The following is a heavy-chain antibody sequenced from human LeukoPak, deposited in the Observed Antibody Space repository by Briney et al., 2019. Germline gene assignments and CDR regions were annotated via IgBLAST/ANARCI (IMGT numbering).Heavy chain of an antibody. CDR3: ATQSGSYYFEVFHYFYMDV. D-gene: IGHD1-26*01. J-gene: IGHJ6*03. CDR2: ISGSGGST. V-gene: IGHV3-23*01. CDR1: GLTFSSYA. Sequence: GGSLRLSCAASGLTFSSYAMSWVRQAPGKGLEWVSVISGSGGSTYYADSVKGRFTISRDNSKNTLYLQMNSLRAEDTAVYYCATQSGSYYFEVFHYFYMDVWGKGTTVTVSS.